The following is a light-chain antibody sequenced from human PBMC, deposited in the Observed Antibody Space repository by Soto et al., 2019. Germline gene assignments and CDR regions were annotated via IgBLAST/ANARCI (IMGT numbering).Light chain of an antibody. CDR3: QQYNSYSWT. J-gene: IGKJ1*01. V-gene: IGKV1-5*03. CDR1: QSISSW. CDR2: KAS. Sequence: DIQMTQSPSTLSASVGDRVTITCRASQSISSWLDWYQQKPGKAPKLLIHKASSLASGVPSRFSGSGSGTEFTLTISSLQPDDFATYYCQQYNSYSWTFGQGTKVEIK.